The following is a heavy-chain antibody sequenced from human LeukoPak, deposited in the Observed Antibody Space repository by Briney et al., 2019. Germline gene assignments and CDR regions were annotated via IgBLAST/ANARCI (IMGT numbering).Heavy chain of an antibody. CDR2: INHSGRT. D-gene: IGHD5-24*01. J-gene: IGHJ4*02. V-gene: IGHV4-34*01. Sequence: SETLSLTCAVYGGSFSGYYWSCIRQPPGKGLEWIGEINHSGRTNYNPSLKSRVTISVDTSKNQFSLKLSSVTAADTAVYYCARRWLRAPYYFDYWGQGTLVTVSS. CDR3: ARRWLRAPYYFDY. CDR1: GGSFSGYY.